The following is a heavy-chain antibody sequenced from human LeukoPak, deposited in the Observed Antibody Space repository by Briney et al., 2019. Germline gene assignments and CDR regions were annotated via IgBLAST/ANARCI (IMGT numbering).Heavy chain of an antibody. V-gene: IGHV4-30-2*01. J-gene: IGHJ6*03. CDR2: IYHSGST. Sequence: SETLSLTCTVSGGSISSGGYSWSWIRQPPGKGLGWIGYIYHSGSTYYNPSLKSRVTISVDRSKNQFSLKLSSVTAADTAVYYCARRGLRAARRSDYYYYMDVWGKGTTVTVSS. D-gene: IGHD6-6*01. CDR1: GGSISSGGYS. CDR3: ARRGLRAARRSDYYYYMDV.